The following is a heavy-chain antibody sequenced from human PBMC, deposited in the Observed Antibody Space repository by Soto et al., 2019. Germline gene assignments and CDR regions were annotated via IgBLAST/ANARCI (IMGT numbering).Heavy chain of an antibody. V-gene: IGHV3-15*01. CDR3: STGLVVVDSTPNDY. CDR1: GFTFSNAW. Sequence: EVQLVESGGGLVKPGGSLRLSCAASGFTFSNAWMSWVRQAPGKGLEWVGRIKSKTDGGTTDDAAPVKGRFTISRDDSKNTLYLQMNSLKTEDTAVYYCSTGLVVVDSTPNDYWGQGTLVTVSS. D-gene: IGHD2-15*01. CDR2: IKSKTDGGTT. J-gene: IGHJ4*02.